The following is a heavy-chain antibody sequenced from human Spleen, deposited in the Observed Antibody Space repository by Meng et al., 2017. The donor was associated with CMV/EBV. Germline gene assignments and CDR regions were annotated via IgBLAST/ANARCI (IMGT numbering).Heavy chain of an antibody. V-gene: IGHV3-74*01. CDR1: GFSFSRYW. D-gene: IGHD3/OR15-3a*01. CDR2: ISKDESSR. CDR3: VRRDTIGLDF. J-gene: IGHJ4*02. Sequence: LSCAASGFSFSRYWMHWVRQAPGKGLEWVARISKDESSRSYADSVKGRFTISRDNAKNMLYLQMNSLRVEDSAKYYCVRRDTIGLDFWGQGNLVTVSS.